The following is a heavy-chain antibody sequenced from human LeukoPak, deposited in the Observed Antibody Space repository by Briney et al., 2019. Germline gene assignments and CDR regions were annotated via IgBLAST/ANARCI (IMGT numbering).Heavy chain of an antibody. CDR2: ISGSGGST. Sequence: PGGSLRLSCAASGFTFSSYAMSWVRQAPGKGLEWVSAISGSGGSTYYADSVKGRFTISRDNSKNTLYLQMNSLRAEDTAVYYCAREIGFSSSWYYGRHYFDYWGQGTLVTVSS. D-gene: IGHD6-13*01. V-gene: IGHV3-23*01. CDR3: AREIGFSSSWYYGRHYFDY. CDR1: GFTFSSYA. J-gene: IGHJ4*02.